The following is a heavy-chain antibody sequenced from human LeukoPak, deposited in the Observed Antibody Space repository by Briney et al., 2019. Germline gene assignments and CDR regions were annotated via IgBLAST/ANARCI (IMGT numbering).Heavy chain of an antibody. D-gene: IGHD3-10*01. CDR2: IYYSGNS. CDR1: GGSISSGGYY. J-gene: IGHJ6*02. Sequence: SETLSLTCSVSGGSISSGGYYWSWIRQHPGKGLEWIGYIYYSGNSFYNPSLKSRVTMSVDTSKNQFSLKLSSVAAADTAVYYCARVLWFGELSPYYGMDVWGQGTTVTVSS. CDR3: ARVLWFGELSPYYGMDV. V-gene: IGHV4-31*03.